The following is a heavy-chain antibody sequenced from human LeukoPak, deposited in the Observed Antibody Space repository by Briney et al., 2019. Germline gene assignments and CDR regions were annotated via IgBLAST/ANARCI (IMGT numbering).Heavy chain of an antibody. V-gene: IGHV4-4*07. D-gene: IGHD6-19*01. Sequence: SETLSLTCTVSGGSISNYYWSWIRQPAGKGLEWIGRIYAGGTASYNPSLKSRVTMSADMSKNQLSLKLTSVTAADTAVYYCTRGPVPWGQGTLVTVSS. CDR1: GGSISNYY. J-gene: IGHJ4*02. CDR3: TRGPVP. CDR2: IYAGGTA.